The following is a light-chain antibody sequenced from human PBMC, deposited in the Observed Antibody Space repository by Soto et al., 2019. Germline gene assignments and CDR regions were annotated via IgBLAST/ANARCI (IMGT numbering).Light chain of an antibody. CDR1: QSISSW. Sequence: DIQMTQSPSTLSASVGDRVTITCRASQSISSWVAWYQQKPGKAPKLLIYDASSLESGVPSRFSGSGSGTEFTLTISSLQHDDFATYYCQQYNSWWTFGQGTKVEIK. CDR2: DAS. V-gene: IGKV1-5*01. CDR3: QQYNSWWT. J-gene: IGKJ1*01.